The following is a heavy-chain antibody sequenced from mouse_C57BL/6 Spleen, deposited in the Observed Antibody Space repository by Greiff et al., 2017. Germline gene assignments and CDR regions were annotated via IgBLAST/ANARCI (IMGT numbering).Heavy chain of an antibody. J-gene: IGHJ1*03. Sequence: EVQLQQSGPELVKPGASVKISCKASGYSFTGYYMNWVKQSPEKSLEWIGEINPSIGGTTYNQKFKAKATLTVDKSSSTAYMQLKSLTSEDSAVYYCVRGDYGSSYWYFDVWGTGTTVTVSS. D-gene: IGHD1-1*01. CDR2: INPSIGGT. V-gene: IGHV1-42*01. CDR3: VRGDYGSSYWYFDV. CDR1: GYSFTGYY.